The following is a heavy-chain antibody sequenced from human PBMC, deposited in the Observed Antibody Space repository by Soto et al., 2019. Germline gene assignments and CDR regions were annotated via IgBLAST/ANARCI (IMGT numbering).Heavy chain of an antibody. CDR3: ASLIVVVPAAMLNAFDI. CDR1: GFTFSSYW. D-gene: IGHD2-2*01. CDR2: IKQDGSEK. J-gene: IGHJ3*02. V-gene: IGHV3-7*01. Sequence: GGSLRLSCAASGFTFSSYWMSWVRQAPGKGLEWVANIKQDGSEKYYVDSVKGRFTISRDNAKNALYLQMNSLRAEDTAVYYFASLIVVVPAAMLNAFDIWGQGTMVTVSS.